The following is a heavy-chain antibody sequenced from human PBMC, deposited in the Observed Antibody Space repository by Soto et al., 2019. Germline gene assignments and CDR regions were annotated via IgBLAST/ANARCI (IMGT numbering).Heavy chain of an antibody. D-gene: IGHD3-22*01. CDR2: IYWDDDK. Sequence: SGPTLVNPTQTLTLTCTFSGFSLSTSGVGVGWIRQPPGKALEWLALIYWDDDKCYSTSLKTRLTISKDTSKNQVVLTMTNMDPVDTATYYCARTNYYDSSGYPDYWGQGTLVTVSS. J-gene: IGHJ4*02. V-gene: IGHV2-5*02. CDR3: ARTNYYDSSGYPDY. CDR1: GFSLSTSGVG.